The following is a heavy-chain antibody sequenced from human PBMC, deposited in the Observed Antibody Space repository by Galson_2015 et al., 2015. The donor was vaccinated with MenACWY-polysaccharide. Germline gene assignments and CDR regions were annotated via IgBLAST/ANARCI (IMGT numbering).Heavy chain of an antibody. CDR1: GDSVSSNSAA. J-gene: IGHJ4*02. CDR2: TYYRSKWYN. CDR3: ARIVGGTRDY. Sequence: CAISGDSVSSNSAAWNWIRQSPSRGLEWPGRTYYRSKWYNDYAVSVKSRITIKPDTSKNQFSLHLNSVSPEDTVVYYCARIVGGTRDYWGQGILVTVSS. D-gene: IGHD1-26*01. V-gene: IGHV6-1*01.